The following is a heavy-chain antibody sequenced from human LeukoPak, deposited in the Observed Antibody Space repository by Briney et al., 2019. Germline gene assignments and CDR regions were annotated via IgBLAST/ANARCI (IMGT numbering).Heavy chain of an antibody. Sequence: GGSLRLSCAASGFTFSSYGTHWVRQAPGKGLEWVAFIRYDGSNKYYADSVKGRFTISRDNSKNTLYLQMNSLRAEDTAVYYCAKDAPTGRDFDYWGQGTLVTVSS. V-gene: IGHV3-30*02. J-gene: IGHJ4*02. CDR3: AKDAPTGRDFDY. CDR2: IRYDGSNK. D-gene: IGHD1-26*01. CDR1: GFTFSSYG.